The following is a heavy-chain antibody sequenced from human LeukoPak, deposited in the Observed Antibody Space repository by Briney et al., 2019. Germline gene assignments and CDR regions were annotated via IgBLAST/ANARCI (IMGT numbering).Heavy chain of an antibody. V-gene: IGHV4-59*12. CDR2: IYYSESI. CDR3: ARDEGSSYPFDY. Sequence: SETLSLTCTVSGGSITSYYWSWIRQPPGKGLEWIGYIYYSESINYNPSLKSRVTISVDTSKNQFSLNLSSVTAADTAVYFCARDEGSSYPFDYWGQGTLVTVSS. D-gene: IGHD2-2*01. J-gene: IGHJ4*02. CDR1: GGSITSYY.